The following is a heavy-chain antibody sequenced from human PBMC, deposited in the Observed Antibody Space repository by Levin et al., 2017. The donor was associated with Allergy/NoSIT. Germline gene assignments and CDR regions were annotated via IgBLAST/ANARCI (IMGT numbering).Heavy chain of an antibody. D-gene: IGHD1-26*01. CDR1: GLSISTYA. CDR2: VSGSGGA. Sequence: QPGESLKISCAVSGLSISTYAMSWVRQAPGKGLEWVSGVSGSGGAYYADSVKGRFTVSRDNSKNMLYLQMNSLRGDDTAVYYCAKEYSASSSDYFWGQGTLVTVSS. J-gene: IGHJ4*02. V-gene: IGHV3-23*01. CDR3: AKEYSASSSDYF.